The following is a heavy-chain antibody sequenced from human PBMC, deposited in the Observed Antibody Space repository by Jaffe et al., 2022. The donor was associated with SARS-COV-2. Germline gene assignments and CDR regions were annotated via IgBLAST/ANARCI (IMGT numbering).Heavy chain of an antibody. Sequence: QLQLQESGPGLVKPSETLSLTCAVSGASVTTNSYYWGWIRQPPGRGLEWIGCVHYSGSTNYNPSLRSRVTMSVDTSKNQFSLNLRSVTAADTAVYYCARHWSDSASGSPFDPWGQGTLVTVSS. D-gene: IGHD3-10*01. J-gene: IGHJ5*02. V-gene: IGHV4-39*01. CDR3: ARHWSDSASGSPFDP. CDR1: GASVTTNSYY. CDR2: VHYSGST.